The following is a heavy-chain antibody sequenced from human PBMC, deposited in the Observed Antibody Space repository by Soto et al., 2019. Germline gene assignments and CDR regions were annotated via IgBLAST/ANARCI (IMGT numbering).Heavy chain of an antibody. D-gene: IGHD4-17*01. V-gene: IGHV3-48*02. J-gene: IGHJ3*02. CDR3: ARDQDYGGNPSAFDI. Sequence: GGSLRLSCAASGFTFSSYSMNWVRQAPGKGLEWVSYISSSSSTIYYADSVKGRFTISRDNAKNSLYLQMNSLRDEDTAVYYCARDQDYGGNPSAFDIWGQGTMVTVSS. CDR2: ISSSSSTI. CDR1: GFTFSSYS.